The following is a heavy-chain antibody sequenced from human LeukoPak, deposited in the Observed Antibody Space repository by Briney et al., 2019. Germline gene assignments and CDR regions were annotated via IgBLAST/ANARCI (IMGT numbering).Heavy chain of an antibody. CDR3: ARGGRWELLKPSAFDY. CDR2: IYYSGST. D-gene: IGHD1-26*01. CDR1: GGSFSGYY. Sequence: SETLSLTCAVYGGSFSGYYWSWIRQPPGKGLEWIGSIYYSGSTYYNPSLKSRVTISVDTSKNQFSLKLSSVTAADTAVYYCARGGRWELLKPSAFDYWGQGTLVAVSS. J-gene: IGHJ4*02. V-gene: IGHV4-34*01.